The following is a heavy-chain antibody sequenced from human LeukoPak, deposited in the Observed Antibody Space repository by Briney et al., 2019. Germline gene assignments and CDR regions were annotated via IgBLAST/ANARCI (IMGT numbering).Heavy chain of an antibody. D-gene: IGHD4-17*01. CDR2: IKQDGSEK. Sequence: GGSLRLSCAASGFTFRSYWMSWVRQAPGKGLEWVANIKQDGSEKYYVDSVKGRFTISRDNAKNSLYLQMNSLRAEDTAVYYGARVFYGDYVDWGQGTLVPVSS. CDR3: ARVFYGDYVD. J-gene: IGHJ4*02. V-gene: IGHV3-7*03. CDR1: GFTFRSYW.